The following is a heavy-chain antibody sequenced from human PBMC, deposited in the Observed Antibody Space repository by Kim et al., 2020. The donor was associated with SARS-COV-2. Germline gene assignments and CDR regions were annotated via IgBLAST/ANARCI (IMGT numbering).Heavy chain of an antibody. CDR3: ARTSGSYDPVYFDY. V-gene: IGHV4-31*01. J-gene: IGHJ4*02. D-gene: IGHD1-26*01. Sequence: PSMKRQVTMSVDTSKNQFSLKLGSGTAADTAVYYCARTSGSYDPVYFDYWGQGTLVTVSS.